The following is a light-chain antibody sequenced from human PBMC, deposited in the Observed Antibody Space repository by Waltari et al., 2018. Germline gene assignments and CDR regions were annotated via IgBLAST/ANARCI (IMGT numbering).Light chain of an antibody. CDR1: QAISGF. CDR3: QQSFSAWT. Sequence: DIQMTQSPSSLSASVGATVPITSRASQAISGFLNWYQQKPGKAPNLLIYGTSTLHTGVPSRFSGSGSGTEFTLTITSLQPEDFATYYCQQSFSAWTFGRGTRVEIK. J-gene: IGKJ1*01. CDR2: GTS. V-gene: IGKV1-39*01.